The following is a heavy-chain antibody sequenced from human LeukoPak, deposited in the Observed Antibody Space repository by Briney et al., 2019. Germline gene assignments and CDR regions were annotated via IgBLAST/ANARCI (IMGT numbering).Heavy chain of an antibody. Sequence: SVKVSCKASGGTFSSYAISWVRQAPGQGLEWMGGIIPIFGTANYAQKFQGRVTITTDESTSTAYMELSSLRSEDTAVYYCAKSAAAGARKDYYYMDVWGKGTTVTVSS. V-gene: IGHV1-69*05. CDR3: AKSAAAGARKDYYYMDV. CDR1: GGTFSSYA. CDR2: IIPIFGTA. J-gene: IGHJ6*03. D-gene: IGHD6-13*01.